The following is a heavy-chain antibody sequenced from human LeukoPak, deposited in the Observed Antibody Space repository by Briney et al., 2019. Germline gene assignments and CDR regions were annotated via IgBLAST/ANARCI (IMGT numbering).Heavy chain of an antibody. D-gene: IGHD6-13*01. CDR2: IYYSGST. V-gene: IGHV4-39*06. J-gene: IGHJ3*02. CDR3: TRSSWSRSDAFDI. CDR1: GGSISSSSYY. Sequence: SETLSLTCTVSGGSISSSSYYWGWIRQPPGKGLEWIGSIYYSGSTNYNPSLKSRVTISVDTSKNQFPLKLSSVTAADTAVYYCTRSSWSRSDAFDIWGQGTMVTVSS.